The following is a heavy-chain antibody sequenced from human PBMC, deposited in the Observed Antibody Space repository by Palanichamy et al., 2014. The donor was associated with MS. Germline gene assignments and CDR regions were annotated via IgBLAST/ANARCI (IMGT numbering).Heavy chain of an antibody. CDR2: IYPGDSGT. CDR3: ARRDSTGYYYNLDY. J-gene: IGHJ4*02. D-gene: IGHD3-22*01. Sequence: EVQLAQSGAEVKQPGDSLMISCQASGYKFSNYWIGWVRQMPGKGLEWLGMIYPGDSGTRYSPSSQGQVTFSVDKSISTAYLQWGSLQASDTAMYYCARRDSTGYYYNLDYWAQGTLVTVSS. V-gene: IGHV5-51*01. CDR1: GYKFSNYW.